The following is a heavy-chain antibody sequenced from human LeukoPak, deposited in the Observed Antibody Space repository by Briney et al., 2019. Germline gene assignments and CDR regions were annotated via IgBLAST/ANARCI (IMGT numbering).Heavy chain of an antibody. CDR3: ARAEIGLHHSGHFDY. CDR2: ISYDGSNK. D-gene: IGHD2/OR15-2a*01. Sequence: PGGSLRLSCAASGFTFSSYAMHWVRQAPGKGLEWVAVISYDGSNKYYADSVKGRFTISRDNSKNTLYLQMNSLRAEDTAVYYCARAEIGLHHSGHFDYWGQGTLVTVSS. CDR1: GFTFSSYA. J-gene: IGHJ4*02. V-gene: IGHV3-30-3*01.